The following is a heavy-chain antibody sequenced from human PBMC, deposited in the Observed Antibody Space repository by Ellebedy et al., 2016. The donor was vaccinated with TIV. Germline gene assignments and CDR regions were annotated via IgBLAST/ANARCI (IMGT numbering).Heavy chain of an antibody. Sequence: SETLSLXCTVSGGSISSSSYYWGWIRKPPGKGLEWIGSIYYSGSTYYNPSLKSRVTISVDTSKNQFSLKLSSVTAADTAVYYCARLSRLGSGRDFDYWGQGTLVTVSS. V-gene: IGHV4-39*01. CDR1: GGSISSSSYY. J-gene: IGHJ4*02. CDR2: IYYSGST. CDR3: ARLSRLGSGRDFDY. D-gene: IGHD3-10*01.